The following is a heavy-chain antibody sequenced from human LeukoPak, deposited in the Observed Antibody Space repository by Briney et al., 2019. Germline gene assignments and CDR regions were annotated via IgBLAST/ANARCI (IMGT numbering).Heavy chain of an antibody. J-gene: IGHJ4*02. CDR2: IYYTGST. CDR1: GGSISSGSYY. CDR3: ASLKIPGLFDY. Sequence: SQTLSLTCTVSGGSISSGSYYWGWIRQPPGEGLEWIGNIYYTGSTYYNSSLNSRLTISVDTSMNQFSLKLNSVTAADTAVYYCASLKIPGLFDYWGQGTLVPVSS. D-gene: IGHD1-14*01. V-gene: IGHV4-39*01.